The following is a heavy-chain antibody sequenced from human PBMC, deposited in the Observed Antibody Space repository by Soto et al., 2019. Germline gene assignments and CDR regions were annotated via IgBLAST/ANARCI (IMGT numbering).Heavy chain of an antibody. J-gene: IGHJ6*02. D-gene: IGHD2-21*02. V-gene: IGHV3-48*02. CDR2: ISSSSSTI. CDR1: GFTFSSYS. Sequence: EVQLVESGGGLVQPGGSLRLSCAASGFTFSSYSMNWVRQAPGKGLEWVSYISSSSSTIYYADSVKGRFTIPRDNAKNSLYLQMNSLRDEDTAVYYCARGGARAYCGGDCYPDGMDVWGQGTTVTVSS. CDR3: ARGGARAYCGGDCYPDGMDV.